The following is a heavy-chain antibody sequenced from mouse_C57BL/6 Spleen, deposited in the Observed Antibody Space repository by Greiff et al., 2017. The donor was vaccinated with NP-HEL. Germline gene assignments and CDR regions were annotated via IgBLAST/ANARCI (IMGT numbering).Heavy chain of an antibody. J-gene: IGHJ3*01. CDR1: GFNIKDDY. CDR2: IDPENGDT. Sequence: DVQLQQSGAELVRPGASVKLSCTASGFNIKDDYMHWVKQRPEQGLEWMGWIDPENGDTEYASKFQGKATITADTSSNTAYLQLSSLTSEDTAVYYCTTNYGSSYGAYWGQGTLVTVSA. D-gene: IGHD1-1*01. CDR3: TTNYGSSYGAY. V-gene: IGHV14-4*01.